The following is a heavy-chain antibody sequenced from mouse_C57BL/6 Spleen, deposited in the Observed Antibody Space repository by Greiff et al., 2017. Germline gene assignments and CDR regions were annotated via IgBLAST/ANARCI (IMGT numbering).Heavy chain of an antibody. CDR2: IYPRDGST. V-gene: IGHV1-78*01. CDR1: GYTFTDHT. J-gene: IGHJ4*01. Sequence: QVQLQQSDAGLVKPGASLKISCTVSGYTFTDHTISWMQQMPEQGLEWIGYIYPRDGSTNYNEKFKGKATLSVDKSTSKDYMQLNSLTSEDSAIYFCARGGGPYYYAMDDWGQGTSVTVSS. CDR3: ARGGGPYYYAMDD.